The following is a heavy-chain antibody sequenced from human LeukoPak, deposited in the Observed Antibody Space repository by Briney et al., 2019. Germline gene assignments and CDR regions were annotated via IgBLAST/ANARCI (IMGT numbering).Heavy chain of an antibody. CDR3: ARDARIAVPYYYYYGMDV. CDR1: GFSFSSYW. V-gene: IGHV3-7*01. D-gene: IGHD6-19*01. Sequence: GGSLRLSCAASGFSFSSYWMSWMRQAPGKGLEWVANIKFDGNEEYYVDSVKGRFTISRDNAKNSLYLQMNSLRAEDTAVYYCARDARIAVPYYYYYGMDVWGQGTTVTVSS. J-gene: IGHJ6*02. CDR2: IKFDGNEE.